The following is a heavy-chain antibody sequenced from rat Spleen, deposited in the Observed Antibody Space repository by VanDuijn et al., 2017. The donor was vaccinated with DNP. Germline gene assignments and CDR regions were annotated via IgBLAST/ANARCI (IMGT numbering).Heavy chain of an antibody. V-gene: IGHV5-29*01. J-gene: IGHJ4*01. CDR3: TRVDYSSYMGVMDA. Sequence: EVQLVESGGGLVQPGRSLKVSCVASGFTFSKNAMAWVRQAPTKGLEWVAALSFDGSSTYYRDSVKGRFTISRDNAKSTLYRQRNSLRSEDTATYYCTRVDYSSYMGVMDAWGQGASVTVSS. CDR1: GFTFSKNA. D-gene: IGHD1-2*01. CDR2: LSFDGSST.